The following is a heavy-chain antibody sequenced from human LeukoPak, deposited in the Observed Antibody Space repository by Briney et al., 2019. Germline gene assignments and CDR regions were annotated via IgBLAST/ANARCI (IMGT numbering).Heavy chain of an antibody. V-gene: IGHV1-46*01. CDR3: ARVSDCSSTSCYDYYYYGMDV. CDR2: INPSGGST. J-gene: IGHJ6*02. D-gene: IGHD2-2*01. CDR1: GGTFSSYA. Sequence: ASVKVSCTASGGTFSSYAISWVRQAPGQGLEWMGIINPSGGSTSYAQKFQGRVTMTTDTSTSTAYMELRSLRSDDTAVYYCARVSDCSSTSCYDYYYYGMDVWGQGTTVTVSS.